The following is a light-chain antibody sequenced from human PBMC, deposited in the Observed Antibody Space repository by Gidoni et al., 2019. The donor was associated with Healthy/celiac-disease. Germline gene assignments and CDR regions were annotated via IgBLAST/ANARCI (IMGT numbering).Light chain of an antibody. CDR1: QSVSSY. CDR3: QPRSNWPLT. Sequence: EIVLTQSPATLSLSPGERATLSCRASQSVSSYLDWYQQKPGQAPRLLIYDASNRATGIPARFSGSGSGTYFTLTISGQEPEDFAVYYCQPRSNWPLTFGGGTKVEIK. CDR2: DAS. V-gene: IGKV3-11*01. J-gene: IGKJ4*01.